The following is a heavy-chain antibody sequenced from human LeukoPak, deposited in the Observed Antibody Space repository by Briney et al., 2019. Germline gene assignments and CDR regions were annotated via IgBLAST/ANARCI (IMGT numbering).Heavy chain of an antibody. D-gene: IGHD2-2*01. V-gene: IGHV3-48*03. J-gene: IGHJ3*02. CDR2: ISGSGNTI. CDR1: GFTFSTYE. CDR3: ARPWQDIVEVPAEEDAFDI. Sequence: GGSLRLSCAASGFTFSTYEMNWVRQAPGKGLEWVSYISGSGNTIYYADSVKGRFTISRDNAKNSLYLQMNSLRAEDTAVYYCARPWQDIVEVPAEEDAFDIWGQGTMVTVSS.